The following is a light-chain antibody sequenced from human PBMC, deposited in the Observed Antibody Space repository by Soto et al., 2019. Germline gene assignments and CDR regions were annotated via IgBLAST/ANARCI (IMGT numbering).Light chain of an antibody. CDR1: QSVGSN. Sequence: EIVMTQSPATLSVSPGERATLSCRASQSVGSNLAWYQQKPGQAPRLLIYRASTRATGVPARFSGSGSGTEFTLTISSLQSEDFAVYCCQHYNNWPLTFGGGTKVDIK. CDR3: QHYNNWPLT. CDR2: RAS. V-gene: IGKV3-15*01. J-gene: IGKJ4*01.